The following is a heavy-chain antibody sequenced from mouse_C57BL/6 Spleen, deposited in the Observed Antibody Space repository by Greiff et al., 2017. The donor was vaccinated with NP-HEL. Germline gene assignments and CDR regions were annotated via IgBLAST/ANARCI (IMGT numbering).Heavy chain of an antibody. Sequence: QVQLQQSGPGLVQPSQSLSITCTVSGFSLTSYGVHWVRQSPGKGLEWLGVIWRGGSTDYYAAFMSRLSITKDNSTSQVFFKMNSLQADDTAIYYCAKKTWGFYAMDYWGQGTSVTVSS. CDR3: AKKTWGFYAMDY. V-gene: IGHV2-5*01. J-gene: IGHJ4*01. CDR1: GFSLTSYG. CDR2: IWRGGST.